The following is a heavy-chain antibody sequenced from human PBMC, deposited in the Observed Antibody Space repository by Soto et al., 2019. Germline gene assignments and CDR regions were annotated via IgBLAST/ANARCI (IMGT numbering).Heavy chain of an antibody. CDR1: GFTFSSYG. D-gene: IGHD3-10*01. J-gene: IGHJ4*02. CDR2: IWYDGSNK. CDR3: ARASGRFQELGGGDTDY. V-gene: IGHV3-33*01. Sequence: QVQLVESGGGVVQPGRSLRLSCAASGFTFSSYGMHWVRQAPGKGLEWVAVIWYDGSNKYYADSVKGRFTISRDNSKNTLYPQMHNRRAEDRAVYYCARASGRFQELGGGDTDYWGQGTLVTVSS.